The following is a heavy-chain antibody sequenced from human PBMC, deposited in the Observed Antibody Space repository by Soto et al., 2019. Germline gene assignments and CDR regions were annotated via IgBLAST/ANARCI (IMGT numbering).Heavy chain of an antibody. Sequence: PSETLSLTCAVYGGSFSGYHWSWIRQPPGKGLEWIGEINHSGSTNYNPSLKSRVTISVDTSKNQFSLKLSSVTAADTAVYYCARGRRNWNGNYYYYYYMDVWGKGTTVTVSS. J-gene: IGHJ6*03. CDR2: INHSGST. CDR1: GGSFSGYH. CDR3: ARGRRNWNGNYYYYYYMDV. D-gene: IGHD1-1*01. V-gene: IGHV4-34*01.